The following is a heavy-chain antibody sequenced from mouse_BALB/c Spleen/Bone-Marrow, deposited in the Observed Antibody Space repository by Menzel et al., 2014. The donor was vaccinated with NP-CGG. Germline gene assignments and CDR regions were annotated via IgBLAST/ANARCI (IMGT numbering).Heavy chain of an antibody. V-gene: IGHV3-8*02. D-gene: IGHD2-2*01. J-gene: IGHJ4*01. CDR3: ARFGYDNALDY. CDR1: GDSITSGY. Sequence: EVKLEESGPSLVKPSQTLSLTCSVTGDSITSGYWNWIRKFPGNKLEYMGYISYSGSTYYNPSLKSRISVTRYTSKNQYYLQLKSVTTEDTATYYCARFGYDNALDYWGQGTSVAVSS. CDR2: ISYSGST.